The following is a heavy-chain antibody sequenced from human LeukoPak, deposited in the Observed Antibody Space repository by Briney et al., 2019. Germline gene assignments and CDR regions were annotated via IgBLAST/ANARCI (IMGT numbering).Heavy chain of an antibody. V-gene: IGHV1-69*05. D-gene: IGHD3-10*01. J-gene: IGHJ4*02. Sequence: SVKVSCKASGGTFSSYAISWVRQAPGQGLEWMGRIIPIFGTANYAQKFQGRVTITTDESTSTAYMELSSLRPEDTAVYYCARSTRFGEPSNFDYWGQGTLVTVSS. CDR3: ARSTRFGEPSNFDY. CDR2: IIPIFGTA. CDR1: GGTFSSYA.